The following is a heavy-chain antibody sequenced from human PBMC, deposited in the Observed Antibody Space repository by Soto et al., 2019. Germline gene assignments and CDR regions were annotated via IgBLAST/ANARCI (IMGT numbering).Heavy chain of an antibody. CDR3: ARTTMVRGVIDGNYYYYGMDV. CDR2: IWYDGSNK. J-gene: IGHJ6*02. D-gene: IGHD3-10*01. CDR1: GFTFSSYG. V-gene: IGHV3-33*01. Sequence: GGSLRLSCAASGFTFSSYGMHWVRQAPGKGLEWVAVIWYDGSNKYYADSVKGRFTISRDNSKNTLYLQMNSLRAEDTAVYCCARTTMVRGVIDGNYYYYGMDVWGQGTTVTVSS.